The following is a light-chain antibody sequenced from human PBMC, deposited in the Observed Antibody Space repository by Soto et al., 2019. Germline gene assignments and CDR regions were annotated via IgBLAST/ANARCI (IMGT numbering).Light chain of an antibody. J-gene: IGKJ4*01. CDR3: MQSLQSPLT. Sequence: DIVMTQSPLSLPVTPGEPASISCRSSQSLLHSNGYSCLDWYLQKPGQSPQLLIYLGSNRASGGPDRFSGSGSGTDFTLKISRVEAEDVGLYYCMQSLQSPLTFGGGTKVEIK. V-gene: IGKV2-28*01. CDR1: QSLLHSNGYSC. CDR2: LGS.